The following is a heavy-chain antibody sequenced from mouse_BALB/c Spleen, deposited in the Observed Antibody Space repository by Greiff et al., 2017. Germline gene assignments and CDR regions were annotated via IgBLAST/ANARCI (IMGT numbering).Heavy chain of an antibody. Sequence: QVQLQQSGAELVKPGASVKLSCKASGYTFTSYYMYWVKQRPGQGLEWIGEINPSNGGTNFNEKFKSKATLTVDKSSSTAYMQLSSLTSEDSAVYYCTRSLYYGNYVPHYYAMDYWGQGTSVTVSS. V-gene: IGHV1S81*02. CDR2: INPSNGGT. CDR3: TRSLYYGNYVPHYYAMDY. J-gene: IGHJ4*01. CDR1: GYTFTSYY. D-gene: IGHD2-1*01.